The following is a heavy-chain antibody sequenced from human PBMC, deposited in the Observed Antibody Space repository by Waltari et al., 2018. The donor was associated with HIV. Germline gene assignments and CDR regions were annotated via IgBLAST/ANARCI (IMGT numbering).Heavy chain of an antibody. J-gene: IGHJ4*02. CDR2: INGEGSST. CDR3: ARDSPGDYYDSSGYYDY. V-gene: IGHV3-74*01. CDR1: GFTFSSYW. Sequence: EVQLVESGGGLVQPGGSLRLSCAASGFTFSSYWMHWGRQAPGKGLVWVSRINGEGSSTSYADDVKGRFTIPRDNAKNTLYLQMNSLRAEDTAVYYCARDSPGDYYDSSGYYDYWGQGTLVTVSS. D-gene: IGHD3-22*01.